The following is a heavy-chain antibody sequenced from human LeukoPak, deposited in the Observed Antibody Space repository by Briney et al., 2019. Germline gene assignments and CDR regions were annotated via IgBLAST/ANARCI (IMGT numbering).Heavy chain of an antibody. V-gene: IGHV3-23*01. CDR3: AKKVQSNAGTFHC. Sequence: PGGSLRLPCAASGFDFRGSAMSWVRQAPGKGLEWVAGISGPGDKTYYADSVKGRFTISRDNSKNTLRLQMNSLTDEDTALYSCAKKVQSNAGTFHCWGQGTLASVSS. J-gene: IGHJ4*02. D-gene: IGHD3-10*01. CDR1: GFDFRGSA. CDR2: ISGPGDKT.